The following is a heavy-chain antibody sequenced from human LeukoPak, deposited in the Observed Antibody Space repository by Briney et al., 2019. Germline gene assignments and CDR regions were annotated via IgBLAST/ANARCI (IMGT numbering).Heavy chain of an antibody. V-gene: IGHV4-39*01. CDR3: ASSGWADY. CDR1: GGSISSSSYS. D-gene: IGHD6-19*01. J-gene: IGHJ4*02. Sequence: SETLSLTCTVSGGSISSSSYSWGWIRQPPGKGLEWIGSIYYSGSTYYNPSLKSRVTISVDTSKNQFSLKLSSVTAADTAVYYCASSGWADYWGQGTLVTVSS. CDR2: IYYSGST.